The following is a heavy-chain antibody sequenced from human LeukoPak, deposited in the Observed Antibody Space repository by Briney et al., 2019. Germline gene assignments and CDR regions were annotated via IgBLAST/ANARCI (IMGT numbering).Heavy chain of an antibody. CDR2: IYSGGST. V-gene: IGHV3-53*01. D-gene: IGHD3-16*01. CDR1: RFTVSSNY. Sequence: GGSLRLSCAASRFTVSSNYMTWVRQAAGKGLEWVSVIYSGGSTYYADSVKGRFTISRDNSKNTLYLQINSLRAEDTAVYFCAKDRLGGPYFFHYWGQGTLVTVSS. J-gene: IGHJ4*02. CDR3: AKDRLGGPYFFHY.